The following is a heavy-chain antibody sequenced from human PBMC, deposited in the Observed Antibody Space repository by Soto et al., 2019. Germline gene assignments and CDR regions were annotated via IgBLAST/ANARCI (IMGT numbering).Heavy chain of an antibody. Sequence: PSETLSLTCTVSGGSISSGGYYWSWILQHPGKGLEWIGYIYYSGSTYYNPSLKSRVTISVDTSKNQFSLKLNSVTAADTAVYYCAREGYNFGPFDYWGQGALVTVS. CDR3: AREGYNFGPFDY. J-gene: IGHJ4*02. CDR2: IYYSGST. CDR1: GGSISSGGYY. V-gene: IGHV4-31*03. D-gene: IGHD5-18*01.